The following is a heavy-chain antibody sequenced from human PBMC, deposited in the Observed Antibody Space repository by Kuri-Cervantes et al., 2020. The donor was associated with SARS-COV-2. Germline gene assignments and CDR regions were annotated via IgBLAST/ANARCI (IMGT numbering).Heavy chain of an antibody. V-gene: IGHV4-59*12. D-gene: IGHD3-22*01. CDR1: GGSIRSYY. Sequence: SETLSLTCTGSGGSIRSYYWSWIRQPPGRGLEWLGYIYYSGSTKYNPSLESRVTISLDTSRNQFSLKLSSVTAADSAVYYCARSGYYSRGVTYYYMDVWDKGTTVTVSS. CDR2: IYYSGST. J-gene: IGHJ6*03. CDR3: ARSGYYSRGVTYYYMDV.